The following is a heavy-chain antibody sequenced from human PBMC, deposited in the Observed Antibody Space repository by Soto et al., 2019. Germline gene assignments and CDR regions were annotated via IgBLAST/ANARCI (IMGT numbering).Heavy chain of an antibody. V-gene: IGHV1-69*13. CDR2: IIPIFGTA. D-gene: IGHD2-8*01. CDR1: GGTFSSYA. J-gene: IGHJ3*02. CDR3: ARGEIYCTNGVCYRVAFDI. Sequence: SVKVSCKASGGTFSSYAISWVRQAPGQGLEWMGGIIPIFGTANYAQKFQGRVTITADESTSTAYMELSSLRSEDTAVYYCARGEIYCTNGVCYRVAFDIWGQGTMVTVSS.